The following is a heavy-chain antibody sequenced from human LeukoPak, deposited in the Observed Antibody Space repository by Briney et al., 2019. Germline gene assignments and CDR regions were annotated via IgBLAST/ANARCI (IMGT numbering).Heavy chain of an antibody. V-gene: IGHV3-30*02. CDR2: IRYDGSNK. CDR3: AKDPQSDDYIGDY. D-gene: IGHD4-11*01. J-gene: IGHJ4*02. Sequence: PGGSLRLSCAASGFTFSSYGMHWVRQAPGKGLEWVAFIRYDGSNKYYADSVKGRFTISRDNSKNTLYLQMNSLRAEDTAVYYCAKDPQSDDYIGDYWGQGTLVTVSS. CDR1: GFTFSSYG.